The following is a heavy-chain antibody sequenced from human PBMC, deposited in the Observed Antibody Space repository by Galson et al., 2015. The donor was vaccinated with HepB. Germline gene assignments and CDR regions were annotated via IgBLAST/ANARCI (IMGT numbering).Heavy chain of an antibody. D-gene: IGHD3-22*01. Sequence: SLRLSCAASGFTFSSYAMHWVRQAPGKGLEWVAVISYDGSNKYYADSVKGRFTISRDNSKNTLYLQMNSLRAEDTAVYYCARGYSSGFRVPFDYWGQGTLVTVPS. CDR2: ISYDGSNK. V-gene: IGHV3-30-3*01. CDR3: ARGYSSGFRVPFDY. J-gene: IGHJ4*02. CDR1: GFTFSSYA.